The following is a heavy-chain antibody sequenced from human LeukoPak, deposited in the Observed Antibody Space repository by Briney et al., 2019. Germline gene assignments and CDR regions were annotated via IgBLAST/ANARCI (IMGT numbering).Heavy chain of an antibody. D-gene: IGHD6-6*01. CDR1: GFTFHDYA. CDR3: AKGPTYSSSSLFNY. CDR2: ISWNGGTI. V-gene: IGHV3-9*03. J-gene: IGHJ4*02. Sequence: GGSLRLSCAASGFTFHDYAMHWVRQAPGKGLEWVSGISWNGGTIDYADSVKGRFTVSRDNAKNSLYLQMNSLRPEDMALYYCAKGPTYSSSSLFNYWGQGILVAVSS.